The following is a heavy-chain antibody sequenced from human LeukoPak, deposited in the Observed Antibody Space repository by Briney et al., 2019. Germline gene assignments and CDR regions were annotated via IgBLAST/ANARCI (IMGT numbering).Heavy chain of an antibody. J-gene: IGHJ4*02. CDR1: GLDFDDSA. Sequence: GGSLRLSCVASGLDFDDSAMHWVRQAPGKGLEWVSLISADGGSTFSADSVKGRFSISRDNSKNSLYLQMNSLRSEDTAMYYCAKESGKFDYWGQGTLVAVPS. CDR3: AKESGKFDY. V-gene: IGHV3-43*02. CDR2: ISADGGST.